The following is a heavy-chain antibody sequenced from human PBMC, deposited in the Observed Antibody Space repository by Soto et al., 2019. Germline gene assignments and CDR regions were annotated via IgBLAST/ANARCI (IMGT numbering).Heavy chain of an antibody. D-gene: IGHD3-10*01. J-gene: IGHJ5*02. CDR3: ARVFGPSDLWFGELLSSPRAGRFDP. CDR1: GGSISSGDYY. V-gene: IGHV4-30-4*01. Sequence: SETLSLTCTVSGGSISSGDYYWSWIRQPPGKGLEWIGYIYYSGSTYYNPSLKSRVTISVDTSKNQFSLKLSSVTAADTAVYYCARVFGPSDLWFGELLSSPRAGRFDPWGQGTLVTVSS. CDR2: IYYSGST.